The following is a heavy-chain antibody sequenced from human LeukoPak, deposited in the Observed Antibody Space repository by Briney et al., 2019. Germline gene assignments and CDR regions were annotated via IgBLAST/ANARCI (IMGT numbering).Heavy chain of an antibody. Sequence: SVKVSCKASGGTFSSYAISWVRQAPGQGLEWMGGIIPIFGTANYAQQFQGRVTITADESTSTAYMELSSLRSEDTAVYYCASHDYYDSSGYYAPLDYWGQGTLVTVSS. D-gene: IGHD3-22*01. V-gene: IGHV1-69*13. J-gene: IGHJ4*02. CDR3: ASHDYYDSSGYYAPLDY. CDR2: IIPIFGTA. CDR1: GGTFSSYA.